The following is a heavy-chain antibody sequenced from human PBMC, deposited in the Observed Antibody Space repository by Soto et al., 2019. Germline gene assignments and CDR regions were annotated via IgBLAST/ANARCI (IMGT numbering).Heavy chain of an antibody. CDR1: GGSISSYY. V-gene: IGHV4-59*08. Sequence: SETLSLTSTVSGGSISSYYWSWIRQPPGKGLEWIGYIYYSGSTNYNPSLKSRVTISVDTSKNQFSLNLSSVTAADTAVYYCARHSRYCSGGSCYAFDLWGQGTMVTV. CDR2: IYYSGST. J-gene: IGHJ3*01. CDR3: ARHSRYCSGGSCYAFDL. D-gene: IGHD2-15*01.